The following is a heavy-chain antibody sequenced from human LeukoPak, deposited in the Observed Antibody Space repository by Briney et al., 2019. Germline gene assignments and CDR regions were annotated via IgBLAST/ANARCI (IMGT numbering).Heavy chain of an antibody. V-gene: IGHV3-23*01. J-gene: IGHJ4*02. Sequence: GGSLRLSCTVSGFAFSGYAMSWARQAPGKGPEWVSSIGARGDVTYSADSVKGRFTISRDNSKRTLFLQMNSLTAEDTAVYYCAKVHYTASFPGSFPGRNYFDSWGQGSLVTVFS. D-gene: IGHD1-26*01. CDR3: AKVHYTASFPGSFPGRNYFDS. CDR2: IGARGDVT. CDR1: GFAFSGYA.